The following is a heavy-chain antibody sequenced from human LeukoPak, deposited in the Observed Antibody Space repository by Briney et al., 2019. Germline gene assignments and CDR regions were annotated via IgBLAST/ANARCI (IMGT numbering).Heavy chain of an antibody. CDR2: IYTSGST. V-gene: IGHV4-4*07. CDR3: AREKYYDFWTDAFDI. CDR1: GGSISSYY. D-gene: IGHD3-3*01. Sequence: SETLSLTCTVSGGSISSYYWSWIRQPAGKGLEWIGRIYTSGSTNYNPSLKSRVTISVDTSKNQFSLKLSSVTAADTAVYYCAREKYYDFWTDAFDIWGQGTMVTVSS. J-gene: IGHJ3*02.